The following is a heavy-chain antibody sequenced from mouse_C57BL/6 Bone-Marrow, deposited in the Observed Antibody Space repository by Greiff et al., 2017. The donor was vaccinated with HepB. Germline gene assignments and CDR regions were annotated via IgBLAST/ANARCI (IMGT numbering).Heavy chain of an antibody. CDR3: ARPNWDAYFDY. J-gene: IGHJ2*01. Sequence: EVQLVESGGDLVKPGGSLKLSCAASGFTFSSYGMSWVRQTPDKRLEWVVTISSGGSYTYYPDSVKGRFTISRDNAKNTLYLQISSLKSEDTAMYYCARPNWDAYFDYWGQGTTLTVSS. CDR2: ISSGGSYT. CDR1: GFTFSSYG. V-gene: IGHV5-6*01. D-gene: IGHD4-1*02.